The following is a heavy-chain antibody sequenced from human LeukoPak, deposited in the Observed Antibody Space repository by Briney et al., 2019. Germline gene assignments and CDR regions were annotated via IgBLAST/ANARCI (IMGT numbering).Heavy chain of an antibody. Sequence: GGSLRLSCAASGFTFSSYSMNWVRQAPGKGLEWVSVIYCGGSAYYADSVKGRFTISRDSSKNTLYLQMNSLRAEDTAVHYCARDPLGSGWYFDYWGQGTLVTVSS. V-gene: IGHV3-66*01. CDR3: ARDPLGSGWYFDY. CDR2: IYCGGSA. D-gene: IGHD6-19*01. J-gene: IGHJ4*02. CDR1: GFTFSSYS.